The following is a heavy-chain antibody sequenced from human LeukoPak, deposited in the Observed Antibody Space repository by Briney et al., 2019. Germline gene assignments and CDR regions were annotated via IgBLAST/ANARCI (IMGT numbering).Heavy chain of an antibody. Sequence: ASVKVSCKASGYTFTGYYMHWVRQAPGQGLEWMGWINPNSGGTNYAQKFQGRVTMTRDTSISTAYMALSRLRSDDTAVYYCARDIDYLKREWETTRNDAFDIWGQGTMVTVSS. D-gene: IGHD1-26*01. J-gene: IGHJ3*02. CDR3: ARDIDYLKREWETTRNDAFDI. V-gene: IGHV1-2*02. CDR2: INPNSGGT. CDR1: GYTFTGYY.